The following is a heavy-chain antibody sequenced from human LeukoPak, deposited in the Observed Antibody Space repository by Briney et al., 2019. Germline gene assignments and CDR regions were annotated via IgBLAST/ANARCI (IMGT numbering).Heavy chain of an antibody. J-gene: IGHJ4*02. CDR2: INPSGGST. D-gene: IGHD4-23*01. CDR3: AREGLDYGGNSVVFGG. V-gene: IGHV1-46*01. Sequence: ASVKVSCKASGYTFTSYYMHWVRQAPGQGLEWMGIINPSGGSTSYAQKFQGRVTMTRDTSTSTVYMELSSLRSEDTAVYYCAREGLDYGGNSVVFGGWGQGTLVTVSS. CDR1: GYTFTSYY.